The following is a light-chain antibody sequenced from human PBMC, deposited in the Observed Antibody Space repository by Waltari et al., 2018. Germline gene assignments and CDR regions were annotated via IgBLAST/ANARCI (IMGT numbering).Light chain of an antibody. CDR2: AAS. J-gene: IGKJ2*01. V-gene: IGKV1-9*01. CDR3: QQLNSYPHT. CDR1: QGISSY. Sequence: DIQLTQSPSFLSASVGDRVTIPCRASQGISSYLAWYQQKPGKAPKLLIYAASTLQSGVPSRFSGSGSGTEFTLTISSLQPEDFATYYCQQLNSYPHTFGQGTKLEIK.